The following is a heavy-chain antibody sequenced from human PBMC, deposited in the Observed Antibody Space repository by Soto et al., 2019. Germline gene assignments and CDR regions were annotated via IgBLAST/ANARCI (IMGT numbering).Heavy chain of an antibody. J-gene: IGHJ6*03. CDR1: GYSFTSYD. CDR3: ARSPFIDYFSMDV. Sequence: QVQLVQSGAEVKKPGASVMLSCKASGYSFTSYDINWVRQAAGQGLEWVGWINPNSGNTDYAQKFQGRVTMTRDTSIRTAYMELSSLRSKDTAVYYCARSPFIDYFSMDVWGKGTTVTVSS. D-gene: IGHD2-15*01. V-gene: IGHV1-8*01. CDR2: INPNSGNT.